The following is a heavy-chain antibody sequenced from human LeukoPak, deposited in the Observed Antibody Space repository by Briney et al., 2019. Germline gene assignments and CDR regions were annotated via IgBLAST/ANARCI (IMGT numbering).Heavy chain of an antibody. CDR3: AGQLRLGELSFDP. CDR1: GFTFSSYG. Sequence: PGRSLRLSCAASGFTFSSYGMHWVRQAPGKGLEWVAVIWYDGSNKYYADSVKGRFTISRDNSKNTLYLQMNSLRAEDTAVYYCAGQLRLGELSFDPWGQGTLVTVSS. J-gene: IGHJ5*02. CDR2: IWYDGSNK. D-gene: IGHD3-16*02. V-gene: IGHV3-33*08.